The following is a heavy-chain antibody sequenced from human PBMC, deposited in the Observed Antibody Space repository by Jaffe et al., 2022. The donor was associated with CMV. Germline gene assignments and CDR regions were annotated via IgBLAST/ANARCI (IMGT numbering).Heavy chain of an antibody. V-gene: IGHV4-34*01. D-gene: IGHD2-8*01. CDR2: INHSGST. CDR1: GGSFSGYY. CDR3: ARGPDIVLMVYAPEFDY. Sequence: QVQLQQWGAGLLKPSETLSLTCAVYGGSFSGYYWSWIRQPPGKGLEWIGEINHSGSTNYNPSLKSRVTISVDTSKNQFSLKLSSVTAADTAVYYCARGPDIVLMVYAPEFDYWGQGTLVTVSS. J-gene: IGHJ4*02.